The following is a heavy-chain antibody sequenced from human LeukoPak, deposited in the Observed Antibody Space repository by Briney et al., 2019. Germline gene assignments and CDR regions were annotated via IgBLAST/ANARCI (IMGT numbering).Heavy chain of an antibody. J-gene: IGHJ4*02. V-gene: IGHV4-59*01. CDR1: GGSISSYY. CDR2: IYYTGST. CDR3: ARVGFGNTPHPIDY. D-gene: IGHD4-23*01. Sequence: PSETLSLTCTVSGGSISSYYWSWIRQPPGKGLEWIGYIYYTGSTNYNPSLKSRVTISVDTSKNQFSLELSSVTAADTAVYYCARVGFGNTPHPIDYWGQGTLVTVSS.